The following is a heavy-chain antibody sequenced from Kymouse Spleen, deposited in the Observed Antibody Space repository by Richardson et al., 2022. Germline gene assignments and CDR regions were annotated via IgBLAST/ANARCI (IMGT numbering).Heavy chain of an antibody. Sequence: QVQLVESGGGVVQPGRSLRLSCAASGFTFSSYGMHWVRQAPGKGLEWVAVISYDGSNKYYADSVKGRFTISRDNSKNTLYLQMNSLRAEDTAVYYCAKASGSSDAFDIWGQGTMVTVSS. CDR2: ISYDGSNK. D-gene: IGHD1-26*01. J-gene: IGHJ3*02. CDR1: GFTFSSYG. CDR3: AKASGSSDAFDI. V-gene: IGHV3-30*18.